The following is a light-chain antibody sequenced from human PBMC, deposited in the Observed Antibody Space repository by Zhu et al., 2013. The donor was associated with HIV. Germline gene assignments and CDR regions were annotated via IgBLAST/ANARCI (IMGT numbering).Light chain of an antibody. J-gene: IGKJ3*01. CDR1: QGIGNF. CDR3: QKYNSPPLT. CDR2: GAS. Sequence: DVQMTQSPSSLSASIGDRVTITCRASQGIGNFLAWYQQRPGKVPKLLIYGASTLQSGVSSRFRGSGSGTGFTLTISNLQAEDVATYYCQKYNSPPLTFGPGTKVDIK. V-gene: IGKV1-27*01.